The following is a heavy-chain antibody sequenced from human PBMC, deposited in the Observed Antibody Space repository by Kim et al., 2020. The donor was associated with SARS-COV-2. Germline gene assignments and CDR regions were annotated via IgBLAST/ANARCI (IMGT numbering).Heavy chain of an antibody. Sequence: SRAAYADSVRGRLSVSRDSAKNTLYLQMDSRRAEDTAVYYCARDRGKQDDYWGQGTLVTVSS. CDR2: SRA. D-gene: IGHD5-12*01. CDR3: ARDRGKQDDY. V-gene: IGHV3-74*03. J-gene: IGHJ4*02.